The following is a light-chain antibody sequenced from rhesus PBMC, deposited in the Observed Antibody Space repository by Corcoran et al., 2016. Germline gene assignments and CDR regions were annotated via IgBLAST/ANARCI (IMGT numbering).Light chain of an antibody. J-gene: IGKJ2*01. CDR2: AAS. V-gene: IGKV1-33*01. CDR3: KQRNTYPHN. Sequence: DIQMTQSPSSLSASVGDKVTITCRASQGISNALAWSQQKPGKAPRLLIYAASILQGGVPSRFSGSGYGTEVTLTISSLQPEDFAVYYCKQRNTYPHNFGQGTKVEIK. CDR1: QGISNA.